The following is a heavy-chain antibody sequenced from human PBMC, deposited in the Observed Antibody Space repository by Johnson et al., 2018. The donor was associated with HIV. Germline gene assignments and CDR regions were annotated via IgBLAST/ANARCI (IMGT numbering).Heavy chain of an antibody. CDR2: ISYDGINK. D-gene: IGHD6-6*01. V-gene: IGHV3-30*19. Sequence: QVQLVESGGGVVQPGRSLRLSCAASGFTFSSYGMHWVRQAPGKGLEWVAVISYDGINKYYAESVKGRFTISRDISKDTPYLQMNSLRVEDTAVYYCAREIIAARPSAFDIWGQGTMVTVSS. CDR1: GFTFSSYG. J-gene: IGHJ3*02. CDR3: AREIIAARPSAFDI.